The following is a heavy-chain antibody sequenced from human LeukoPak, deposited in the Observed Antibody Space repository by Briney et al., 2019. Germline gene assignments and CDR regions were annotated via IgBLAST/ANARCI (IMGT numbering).Heavy chain of an antibody. J-gene: IGHJ4*02. Sequence: PGRSLRLSCAASGFTFSTYAMHWVRQAPGKGLEWVSYISSSGTTIHYADSVKGRFTVSRDNAENSLCLQMNSLRAEDTAVYYCARVLKSEAAHDYWGQGTLVTVSS. CDR1: GFTFSTYA. V-gene: IGHV3-48*04. D-gene: IGHD6-13*01. CDR3: ARVLKSEAAHDY. CDR2: ISSSGTTI.